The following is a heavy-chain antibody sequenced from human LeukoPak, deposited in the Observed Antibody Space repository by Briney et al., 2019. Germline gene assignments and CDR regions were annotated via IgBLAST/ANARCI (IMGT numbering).Heavy chain of an antibody. CDR3: ARDLQPWTTRDTRGGAQVGY. V-gene: IGHV6-1*01. CDR2: SYFWSKWFN. Sequence: SQTLSLTCAISGDSGRRGIWNWIRQSPSRGLDWRGRSYFWSKWFNDYAVSVESRMTINAATSRNQFSLQLNSVTPEDTAVYYYARDLQPWTTRDTRGGAQVGYWGQGTLVTVSS. D-gene: IGHD5-18*01. J-gene: IGHJ4*02. CDR1: GDSGRRGI.